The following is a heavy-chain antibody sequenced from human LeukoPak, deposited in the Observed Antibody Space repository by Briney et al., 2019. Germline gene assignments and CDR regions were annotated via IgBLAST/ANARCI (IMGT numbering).Heavy chain of an antibody. Sequence: NPSETLSLTCTVSGGSISSYYWSWIRQPPGKGLEWIGYIYYSGSTNYNPSLKSRVTISVDTSKNQFSLKLSSVTAADTAVYYCARTYYDILTGIFFDYWGQGTLVTVSS. CDR3: ARTYYDILTGIFFDY. J-gene: IGHJ4*02. CDR1: GGSISSYY. CDR2: IYYSGST. D-gene: IGHD3-9*01. V-gene: IGHV4-59*01.